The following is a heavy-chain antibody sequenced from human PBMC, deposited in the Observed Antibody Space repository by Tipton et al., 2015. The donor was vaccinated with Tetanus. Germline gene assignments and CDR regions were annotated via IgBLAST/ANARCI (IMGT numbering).Heavy chain of an antibody. CDR3: ARDHRLSASYAGWFDP. J-gene: IGHJ5*02. CDR1: GGSISSSSYY. V-gene: IGHV4-39*07. Sequence: TLSLTCTVSGGSISSSSYYWGWIRQPPGKGLEWIGSIWYDGSAYYNPSLKSRVTISVDTSTTQFSLRLNSVTAADTAIYYCARDHRLSASYAGWFDPWGQGTLVTVSS. D-gene: IGHD1-26*01. CDR2: IWYDGSA.